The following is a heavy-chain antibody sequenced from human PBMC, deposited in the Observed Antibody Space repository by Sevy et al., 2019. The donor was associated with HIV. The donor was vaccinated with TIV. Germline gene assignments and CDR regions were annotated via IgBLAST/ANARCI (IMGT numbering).Heavy chain of an antibody. CDR3: ARSGGSYDYGMDV. V-gene: IGHV3-21*01. J-gene: IGHJ6*02. CDR2: ISSSFYI. D-gene: IGHD1-26*01. Sequence: GGSLRLSCAASGFTFSVYSMNWVRQAPGKGLEWVSSISSSFYINYADSVKGRFTISRDNAKNSLYLQMNSLRAEDTAVYYCARSGGSYDYGMDVWGQGTTVTVSS. CDR1: GFTFSVYS.